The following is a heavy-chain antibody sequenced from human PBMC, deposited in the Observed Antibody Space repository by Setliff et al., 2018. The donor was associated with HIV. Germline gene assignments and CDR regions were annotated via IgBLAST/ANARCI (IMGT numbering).Heavy chain of an antibody. Sequence: GESLRLSCAASGFIFNSYAMHWVRQASGKGLEWVAIISYDGGIKNYADSVKGRFTISRDNSKNTLYLQMNSLRPEDTAVYYCAREPTYYYDSSGPHDAFDIWGQGTMVTVS. V-gene: IGHV3-30*04. J-gene: IGHJ3*02. CDR2: ISYDGGIK. CDR3: AREPTYYYDSSGPHDAFDI. CDR1: GFIFNSYA. D-gene: IGHD3-22*01.